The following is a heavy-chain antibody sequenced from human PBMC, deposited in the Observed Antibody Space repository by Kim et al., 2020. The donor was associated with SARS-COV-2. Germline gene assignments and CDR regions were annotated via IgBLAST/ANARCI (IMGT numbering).Heavy chain of an antibody. CDR1: GFTLSSYG. V-gene: IGHV3-33*05. CDR3: ARDLSYATNWPGY. CDR2: ISFDGRTA. Sequence: GGSLRLSCAASGFTLSSYGMHWVRQAPGKGLEWVSFISFDGRTAYYGDSVKGRFTVSRDNSKNTLFLQMNSLRAEDTAFYYCARDLSYATNWPGYWCQGTLVTVSS. D-gene: IGHD1-1*01. J-gene: IGHJ4*02.